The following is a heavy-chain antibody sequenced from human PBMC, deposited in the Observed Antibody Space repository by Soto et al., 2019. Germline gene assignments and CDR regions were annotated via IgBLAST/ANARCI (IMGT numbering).Heavy chain of an antibody. CDR1: GGSVSNSSHY. D-gene: IGHD1-26*01. CDR3: ARDGGGYYSFDY. CDR2: IYYSGST. Sequence: SETLSLTCTVSGGSVSNSSHYWTWIRQPPGKGLEWIGYIYYSGSTYYNPSLKSRVTISVDTSKNQFSLKLSSVTAADTAIYYCARDGGGYYSFDYWGQGTPVTVSS. V-gene: IGHV4-30-4*08. J-gene: IGHJ4*02.